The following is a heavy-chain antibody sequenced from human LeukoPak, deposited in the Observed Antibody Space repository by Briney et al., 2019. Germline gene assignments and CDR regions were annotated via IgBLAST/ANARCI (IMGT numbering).Heavy chain of an antibody. V-gene: IGHV4-39*07. D-gene: IGHD5-18*01. Sequence: PSETLSLTCTVSGGSISSSSYYWGWIRQPPGKGLEWIGSIYYTGSTYYNPSLKSRVTISVDTSKNQFSLKLSSVTAAGTAVYYCARRGYSYGYGQYYYYYMDVWGKGTTVTISS. CDR2: IYYTGST. J-gene: IGHJ6*03. CDR1: GGSISSSSYY. CDR3: ARRGYSYGYGQYYYYYMDV.